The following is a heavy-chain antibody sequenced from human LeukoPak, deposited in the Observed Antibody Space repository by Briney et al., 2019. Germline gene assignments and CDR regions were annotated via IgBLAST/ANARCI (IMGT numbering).Heavy chain of an antibody. J-gene: IGHJ4*02. V-gene: IGHV3-23*01. CDR1: GFTFSSYA. CDR2: INGSGGST. CDR3: AKDRERGWNYEVPYYFDY. D-gene: IGHD1-7*01. Sequence: GGSLRLSCAASGFTFSSYAMSWVRQAPGKGLEWVSAINGSGGSTYYADSVKGRFTISRDNSKNTLYLQMNSLRAEDTAVYYCAKDRERGWNYEVPYYFDYWGQGTLVTVSS.